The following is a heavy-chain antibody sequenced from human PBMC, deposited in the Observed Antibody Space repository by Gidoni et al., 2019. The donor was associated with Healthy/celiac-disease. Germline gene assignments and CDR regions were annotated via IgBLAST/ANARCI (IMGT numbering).Heavy chain of an antibody. V-gene: IGHV1-18*01. CDR3: ARAGLVRGYETSDY. CDR2: ISAYNGNT. Sequence: QVQLVQSGAEVKKPGASVKVSCKASGYSFPSYGNSWVRQAPGQGLEWMGWISAYNGNTNNAQKLQGRVTMTTDTSTSTAYMELRSLRSDDTAVYYCARAGLVRGYETSDYWGQGTLVTVSS. J-gene: IGHJ4*02. CDR1: GYSFPSYG. D-gene: IGHD6-19*01.